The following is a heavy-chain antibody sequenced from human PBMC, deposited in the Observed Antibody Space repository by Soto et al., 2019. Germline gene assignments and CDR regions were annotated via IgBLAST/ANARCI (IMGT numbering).Heavy chain of an antibody. CDR3: AGERNDYSTTLNWFDP. CDR1: GGSISSYY. Sequence: PSETLSLTCTVSGGSISSYYWSWIRQPPGKGLEWIGYIYYSGSTNYNPSLKSRVTISVDTSKNQFSLKLSSVTAADTAVYYCAGERNDYSTTLNWFDPWGQGTLVTVSS. J-gene: IGHJ5*02. V-gene: IGHV4-59*12. CDR2: IYYSGST. D-gene: IGHD4-4*01.